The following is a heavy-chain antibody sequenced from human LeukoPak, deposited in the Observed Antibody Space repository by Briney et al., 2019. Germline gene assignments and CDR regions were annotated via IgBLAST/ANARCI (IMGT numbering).Heavy chain of an antibody. J-gene: IGHJ4*02. V-gene: IGHV1-18*01. CDR2: ISAYNGNT. CDR3: ARGRGSSWYFGY. D-gene: IGHD6-13*01. Sequence: LWASVKVSCKASVYTSTSYGISWVRPAPGQGLGWMGWISAYNGNTNYAQKLQGRVTMTRNTSISTAYMELSSLRSEDTAVYYCARGRGSSWYFGYWGQGTLVTVSS. CDR1: VYTSTSYG.